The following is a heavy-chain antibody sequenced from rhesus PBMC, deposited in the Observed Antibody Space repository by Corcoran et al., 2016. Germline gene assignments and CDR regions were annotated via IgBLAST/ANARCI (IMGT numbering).Heavy chain of an antibody. D-gene: IGHD2-27*01. Sequence: QPQLQESGPGLVKPSETLSLTCAVSGDSISSNYWSWIRQPPGKGLEWIGRISGSGGGPDYNPSLKSRVTISTDTSKNQYSLKLSSVTAADTAVYYCAKSPEFTFPGYWGQGVLVTVSS. V-gene: IGHV4-173*01. CDR2: ISGSGGGP. CDR3: AKSPEFTFPGY. CDR1: GDSISSNY. J-gene: IGHJ4*01.